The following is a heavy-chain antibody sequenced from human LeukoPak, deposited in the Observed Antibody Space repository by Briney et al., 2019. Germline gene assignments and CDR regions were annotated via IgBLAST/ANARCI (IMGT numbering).Heavy chain of an antibody. D-gene: IGHD5-18*01. J-gene: IGHJ3*02. CDR1: GYTLTELS. V-gene: IGHV1-24*01. Sequence: ASVKVSCKVSGYTLTELSMHWVRQAPGKGLEWMGGFGPEDGETIYAQKFQGRVTMTEDTSTDTAYMELSSLRSEDTAVYYCATDHLGLRDAFDIWGQGTMVTVSS. CDR3: ATDHLGLRDAFDI. CDR2: FGPEDGET.